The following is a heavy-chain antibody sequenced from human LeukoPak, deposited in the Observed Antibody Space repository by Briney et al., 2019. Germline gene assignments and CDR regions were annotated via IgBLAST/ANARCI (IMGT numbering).Heavy chain of an antibody. D-gene: IGHD3-22*01. V-gene: IGHV3-21*01. Sequence: PGGSLRLSCAASGFTFSSYSMNWVRQAPGKGLERVSSISSSSSYIYYADSAKGRFTISRDNAKNSLYLQMNSLRAEDTAVYYCARDLPYYYEKNAFDIWGQGTMVTVSS. CDR3: ARDLPYYYEKNAFDI. CDR1: GFTFSSYS. CDR2: ISSSSSYI. J-gene: IGHJ3*02.